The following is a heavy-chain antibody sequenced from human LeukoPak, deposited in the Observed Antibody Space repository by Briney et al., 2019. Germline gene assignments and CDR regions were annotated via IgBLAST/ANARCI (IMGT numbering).Heavy chain of an antibody. D-gene: IGHD5-12*01. Sequence: GVSLRLSCAASGFTFRSYGMHWVRQARGKGLEWVAVISYHGSNKYYADSVKGRFTISRDNSKNTLYLQMNSLRAEDTAVYYCAKQGDSGYAPGWGQGTLVTVSS. CDR3: AKQGDSGYAPG. CDR2: ISYHGSNK. V-gene: IGHV3-30*18. J-gene: IGHJ4*02. CDR1: GFTFRSYG.